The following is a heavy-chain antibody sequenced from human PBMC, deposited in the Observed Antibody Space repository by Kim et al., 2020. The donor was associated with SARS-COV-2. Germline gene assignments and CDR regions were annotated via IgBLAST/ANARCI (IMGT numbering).Heavy chain of an antibody. Sequence: SQTLSLTCAISGDSVSSNSAAWNWIRQSPSRGLEWLGRTYYRSKWYNDYAVSVKSRITINPDTSKNQFSLQLNSVTPEDTAVYYCARRNQAAAGYYYYYGRDVWGQGPTVTVSS. CDR1: GDSVSSNSAA. V-gene: IGHV6-1*01. CDR2: TYYRSKWYN. D-gene: IGHD6-13*01. J-gene: IGHJ6*02. CDR3: ARRNQAAAGYYYYYGRDV.